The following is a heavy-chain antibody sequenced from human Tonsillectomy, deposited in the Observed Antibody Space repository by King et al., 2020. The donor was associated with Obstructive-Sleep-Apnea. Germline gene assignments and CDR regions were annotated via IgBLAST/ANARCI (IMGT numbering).Heavy chain of an antibody. J-gene: IGHJ4*02. Sequence: VQLVESGGGLVKPGGSLRLSCAASGFTFSNAWMSWVRQAPGKGLEWVGRIKSKTDGGTTDYAAPVKGRFTISRDDSKNTLYLQMNSLKTEDTAVYYCTTISTVTYEVDDYWGQGTLVTVSS. V-gene: IGHV3-15*01. CDR1: GFTFSNAW. D-gene: IGHD4-11*01. CDR2: IKSKTDGGTT. CDR3: TTISTVTYEVDDY.